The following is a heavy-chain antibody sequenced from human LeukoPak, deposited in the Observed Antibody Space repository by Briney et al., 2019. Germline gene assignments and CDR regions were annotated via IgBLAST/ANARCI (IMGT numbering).Heavy chain of an antibody. D-gene: IGHD1-20*01. CDR2: IYPGDSDT. CDR1: GYSFTSYW. CDR3: ARLGSYNWNDARDY. J-gene: IGHJ4*02. V-gene: IGHV5-51*01. Sequence: GESLMISCKGSGYSFTSYWIGWGRQMPGKGLEWKGIIYPGDSDTRYGPSFQAQVTISADKSISTAYLQWSSRKAWDTAMYYCARLGSYNWNDARDYWGQGTLVTASS.